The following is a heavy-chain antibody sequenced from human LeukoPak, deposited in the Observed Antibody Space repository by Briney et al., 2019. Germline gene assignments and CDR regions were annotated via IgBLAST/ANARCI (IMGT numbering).Heavy chain of an antibody. J-gene: IGHJ1*01. CDR3: AVTTGAEYFQH. Sequence: ASVKVSCKASGYTFTSYGISWVRQAPGQGLEWMGWISGYNGNTNYAQKFQGRITMTTGTSTSTVHMELRSLRSDDTAVYYCAVTTGAEYFQHWGQGTLVTVSS. CDR1: GYTFTSYG. V-gene: IGHV1-18*01. D-gene: IGHD1-14*01. CDR2: ISGYNGNT.